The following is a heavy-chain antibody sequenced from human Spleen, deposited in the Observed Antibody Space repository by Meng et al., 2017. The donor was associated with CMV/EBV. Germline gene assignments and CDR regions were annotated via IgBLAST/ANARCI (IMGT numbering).Heavy chain of an antibody. CDR1: GGAIRSSNG. V-gene: IGHV4-4*02. D-gene: IGHD2-21*01. Sequence: VERPESGPGLGKPSGTLSLTCAVSGGAIRSSNGWSWVRQPPGKGLEWIGEIYHSGSTNYNPSLKSRVTISVAKSKNQFSLKLSSVTAADTAVYYCARVVSALWGYYFDYWGQGTLVTVSS. CDR3: ARVVSALWGYYFDY. CDR2: IYHSGST. J-gene: IGHJ4*02.